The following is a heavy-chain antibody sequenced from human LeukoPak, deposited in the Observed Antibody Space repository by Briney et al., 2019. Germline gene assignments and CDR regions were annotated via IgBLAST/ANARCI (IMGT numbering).Heavy chain of an antibody. CDR3: ARAPYSSGFYFFDP. V-gene: IGHV4-59*01. CDR1: GGSISSYY. J-gene: IGHJ5*02. CDR2: VYYSGST. D-gene: IGHD3-22*01. Sequence: SETLSLTCTVSGGSISSYYWSWIRQPPGKGLESIGYVYYSGSTTCNPSLKSRVTISVDTSKNQFSLKLSSVTAADTAVYYCARAPYSSGFYFFDPWGQGTLVTVSS.